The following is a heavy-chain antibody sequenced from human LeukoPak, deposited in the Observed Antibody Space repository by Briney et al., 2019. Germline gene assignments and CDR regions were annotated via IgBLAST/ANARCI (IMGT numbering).Heavy chain of an antibody. V-gene: IGHV1-24*01. CDR2: FDPEDGET. CDR1: GYTLTELS. Sequence: ASVKVSCKVSGYTLTELSMHWVRQAPGKGLEWMGGFDPEDGETIYAQKFQGRVTMTEDTSTDTAYMELRSLRSDDTAVYYCARTNGRYDFWSGYRDDAFDIWGQGTMVTVSS. J-gene: IGHJ3*02. D-gene: IGHD3-3*01. CDR3: ARTNGRYDFWSGYRDDAFDI.